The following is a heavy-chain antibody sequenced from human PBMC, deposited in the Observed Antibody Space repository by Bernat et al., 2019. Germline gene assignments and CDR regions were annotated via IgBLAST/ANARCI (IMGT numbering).Heavy chain of an antibody. V-gene: IGHV3-23*01. J-gene: IGHJ4*02. CDR3: AKDYKSKYCTSTSCYEDDY. Sequence: EVQLLESGGGLVQPGGSLRLSCSASGFTFSSYAMSWVRQAPGKGLEWISGISNSGGSKYYEDSVKGRFTISRDNSKNTLYLQMNSLRAEDTAVYYCAKDYKSKYCTSTSCYEDDYWGQGTLVTVSS. D-gene: IGHD2-2*01. CDR2: ISNSGGSK. CDR1: GFTFSSYA.